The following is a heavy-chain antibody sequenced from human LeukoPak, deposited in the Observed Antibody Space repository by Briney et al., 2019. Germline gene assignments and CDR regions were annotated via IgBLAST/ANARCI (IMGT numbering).Heavy chain of an antibody. V-gene: IGHV4-39*01. J-gene: IGHJ4*02. CDR1: GGSISSSSYY. CDR3: AGRITIFGVVFDY. CDR2: IYYSGST. Sequence: PSETLSLTCTVSGGSISSSSYYWGWIRQPPGKGLEWIGSIYYSGSTDYNPSLKSRVTISVDTSKNQFSLKLSSVTAADTAVYYCAGRITIFGVVFDYWGQGTLVTVSS. D-gene: IGHD3-3*01.